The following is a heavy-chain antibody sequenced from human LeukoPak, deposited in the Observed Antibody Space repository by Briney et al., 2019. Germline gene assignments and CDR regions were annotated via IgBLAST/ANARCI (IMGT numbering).Heavy chain of an antibody. CDR1: GGSISSYY. D-gene: IGHD4-17*01. Sequence: KPSETLSLTCTVPGGSISSYYWSWIRQPPGKGLEWIGYIYYSGSTNYNPSLKSRVTISVDTSKNQFSLKLSSVTAADTAVYYCARGDYGDMNWFDPWGQGTLVTVSS. CDR2: IYYSGST. J-gene: IGHJ5*02. CDR3: ARGDYGDMNWFDP. V-gene: IGHV4-59*01.